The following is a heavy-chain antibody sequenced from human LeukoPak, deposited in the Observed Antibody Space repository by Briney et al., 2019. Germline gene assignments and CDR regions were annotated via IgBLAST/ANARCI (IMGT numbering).Heavy chain of an antibody. CDR2: ISGSGGNT. V-gene: IGHV3-23*01. J-gene: IGHJ4*02. CDR3: AKDLSPGHY. Sequence: GGSLRLSCVASGFTFSSYGMSWVRQAPGKGLGWVSAISGSGGNTYYADSVKGRFTISRDNSKNTLYLQMNSLRAEDTAVYYCAKDLSPGHYWGQGALVTVSS. D-gene: IGHD2/OR15-2a*01. CDR1: GFTFSSYG.